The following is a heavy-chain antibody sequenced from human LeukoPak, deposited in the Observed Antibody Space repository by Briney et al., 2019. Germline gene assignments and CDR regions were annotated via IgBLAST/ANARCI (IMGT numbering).Heavy chain of an antibody. Sequence: ASVKVSCKASGYTFTGYYMHWVRQAPGQGLEWMGWINPNSGGTNYAQKFQGRVTMTRDTSTSTAYIELSRLRSDDTAGYYCARDEGPASGIVTGSSDAFDVWGQGTMVTVSS. CDR2: INPNSGGT. V-gene: IGHV1-2*02. D-gene: IGHD3-9*01. J-gene: IGHJ3*01. CDR3: ARDEGPASGIVTGSSDAFDV. CDR1: GYTFTGYY.